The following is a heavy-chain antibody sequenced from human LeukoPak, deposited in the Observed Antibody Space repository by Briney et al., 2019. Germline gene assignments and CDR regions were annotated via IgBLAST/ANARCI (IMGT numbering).Heavy chain of an antibody. CDR3: AKDPLGYSSSPDYFDY. CDR1: GFTFISYA. J-gene: IGHJ4*02. Sequence: PGGSLRLSCAASGFTFISYAMNWVRQAPGKGLEWVSGISGSGGSTYYADSVKGRFTISRDNSKNTLYLQMNSLRAEDTAVYYCAKDPLGYSSSPDYFDYWGQGTLVTVSS. V-gene: IGHV3-23*01. D-gene: IGHD6-13*01. CDR2: ISGSGGST.